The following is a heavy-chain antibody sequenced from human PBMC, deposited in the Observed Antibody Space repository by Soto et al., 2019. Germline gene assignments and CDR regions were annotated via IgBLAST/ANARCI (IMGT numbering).Heavy chain of an antibody. CDR1: GFTFSSYA. CDR3: ARAVSSSWGFDY. D-gene: IGHD6-13*01. J-gene: IGHJ4*02. CDR2: ISYDGSNK. Sequence: QVQLVESGGGVVQPGRSLRLSCVASGFTFSSYAMHWVRQAPGKGLEWVAVISYDGSNKYYADSVKGRFTISRDNSKTTLYLQMNSLRTEDTSVYYCARAVSSSWGFDYWGQGTLVTVSS. V-gene: IGHV3-30-3*01.